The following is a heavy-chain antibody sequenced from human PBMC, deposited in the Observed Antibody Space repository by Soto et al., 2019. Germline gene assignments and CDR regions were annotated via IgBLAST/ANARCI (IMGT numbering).Heavy chain of an antibody. V-gene: IGHV1-69*13. CDR3: ARGYCSGGNCYSGMDV. J-gene: IGHJ6*02. CDR1: GRTFSTHA. D-gene: IGHD2-15*01. CDR2: IIPISGTT. Sequence: ASVKVSCKPSGRTFSTHAIIWLRQAPAHGLEWMGGIIPISGTTYYTQKFQGRVTITADEPTSTAFMELSSLKSEDTAVFYCARGYCSGGNCYSGMDVWGQGTMVTVSS.